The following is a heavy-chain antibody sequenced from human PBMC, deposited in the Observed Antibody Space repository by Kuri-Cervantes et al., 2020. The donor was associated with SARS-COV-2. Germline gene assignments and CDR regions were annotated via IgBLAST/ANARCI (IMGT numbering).Heavy chain of an antibody. D-gene: IGHD3-3*01. CDR3: AREGYDFWSGKEYYYGMDV. Sequence: SVKVSCKASGGTFSSYAISWARQAPGQGLEWMGGIIPILGIANYAQKFQGRVTITADKSTSTAYMELSSLRSEDTAVYYCAREGYDFWSGKEYYYGMDVWGQGTTVTVSS. CDR1: GGTFSSYA. V-gene: IGHV1-69*10. CDR2: IIPILGIA. J-gene: IGHJ6*02.